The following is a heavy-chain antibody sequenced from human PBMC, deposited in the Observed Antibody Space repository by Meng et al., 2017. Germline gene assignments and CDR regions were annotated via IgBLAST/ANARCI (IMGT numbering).Heavy chain of an antibody. Sequence: LTRRQAGPGLVKPSGTPSLPCTVAGGSISSSSYYWGWIRQPPGKGLEWIGSIYYSGSTYYNPSLKSRVTISVDTSKNQFSLKLSSVTAADTAVYYCARVMMTTVPYANYWGQGTLVTVSS. CDR1: GGSISSSSYY. CDR3: ARVMMTTVPYANY. J-gene: IGHJ4*02. V-gene: IGHV4-39*07. CDR2: IYYSGST. D-gene: IGHD4-17*01.